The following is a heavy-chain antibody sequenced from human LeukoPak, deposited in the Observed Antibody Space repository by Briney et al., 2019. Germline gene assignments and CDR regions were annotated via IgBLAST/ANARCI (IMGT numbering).Heavy chain of an antibody. V-gene: IGHV3-23*01. D-gene: IGHD3-10*01. CDR3: AKITVATTPNY. CDR1: GFTISTYW. J-gene: IGHJ4*02. Sequence: QPGGSLRLSCTASGFTISTYWMNWVRQASGKGLEWVSGITDNGRKTYYADSVKGRFSISRDNSKNTLYLQMSDLRAEDTAVYYCAKITVATTPNYWGQGTLVTVSS. CDR2: ITDNGRKT.